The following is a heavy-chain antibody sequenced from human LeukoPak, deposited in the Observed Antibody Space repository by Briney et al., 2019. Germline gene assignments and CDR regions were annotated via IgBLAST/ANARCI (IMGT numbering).Heavy chain of an antibody. CDR1: GYTFTSYG. CDR2: ISAYNGNT. V-gene: IGHV1-18*01. CDR3: ARVGYDSTVYYFDY. J-gene: IGHJ4*02. D-gene: IGHD3-22*01. Sequence: ASVKVSCTASGYTFTSYGISWVRQAPGQGLEWMGWISAYNGNTNYAQKLQGRVTMTTDTSTSTAYMELRSLRSDDTAVYYCARVGYDSTVYYFDYWGQGTLVTVSS.